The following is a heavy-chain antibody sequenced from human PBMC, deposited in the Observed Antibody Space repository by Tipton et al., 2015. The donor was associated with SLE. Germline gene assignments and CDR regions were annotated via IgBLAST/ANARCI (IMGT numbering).Heavy chain of an antibody. Sequence: SLRLSCVLSGFTPPDHAMHWVRQLPGKGLAWVAGLFWNTGNVGYAESVRGRFTISRDIARNILDLQMSSLRLDDTALYYCGKDINAGAMDVWGQGTTVVVSS. CDR2: LFWNTGNV. CDR3: GKDINAGAMDV. J-gene: IGHJ6*02. V-gene: IGHV3-9*02. CDR1: GFTPPDHA.